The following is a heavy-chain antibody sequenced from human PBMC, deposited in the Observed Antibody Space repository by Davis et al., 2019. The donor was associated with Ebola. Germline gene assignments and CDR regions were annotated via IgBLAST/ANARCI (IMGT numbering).Heavy chain of an antibody. CDR2: ISYDGSNK. J-gene: IGHJ6*02. Sequence: PGGSLRLSCAASGFTFSSYAMHWVRQAPGKGLEWVAVISYDGSNKYYADSVKGRFTISRDNSKNTLYLQMNSLRAEDTAVYYCARDRVIAAAGSYYYYGMDVWGQGTTVTVSS. D-gene: IGHD6-13*01. V-gene: IGHV3-30-3*01. CDR3: ARDRVIAAAGSYYYYGMDV. CDR1: GFTFSSYA.